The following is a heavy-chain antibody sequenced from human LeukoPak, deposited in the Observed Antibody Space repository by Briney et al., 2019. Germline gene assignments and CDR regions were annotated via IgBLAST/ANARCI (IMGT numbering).Heavy chain of an antibody. V-gene: IGHV3-23*01. Sequence: GGSLRLSCPASGFTFSTFAMSWGRQAPGKGLEWVSTITRSGAAKYYADSVKGRFTISRDNSKNTLYLQMDSLSAEDTALYYCAKDHPSCGGRDCLLFDDGGRGTLVTVSS. CDR1: GFTFSTFA. J-gene: IGHJ4*02. CDR2: ITRSGAAK. D-gene: IGHD2-21*01. CDR3: AKDHPSCGGRDCLLFDD.